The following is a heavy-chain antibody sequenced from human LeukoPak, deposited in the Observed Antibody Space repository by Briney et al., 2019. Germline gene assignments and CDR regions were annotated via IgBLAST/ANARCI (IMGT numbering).Heavy chain of an antibody. CDR3: ARASMVRGIPASFDY. J-gene: IGHJ4*02. V-gene: IGHV3-21*01. D-gene: IGHD3-10*01. CDR2: ISGSSTYI. CDR1: GFTFSSYG. Sequence: GGSLRLSCAASGFTFSSYGMNWVRQAPGKGLEWVSYISGSSTYIYYADSLKGRFTIPRDNAKNSLYLQMNSLRAEDTAVYYCARASMVRGIPASFDYWGQGTLVTVSS.